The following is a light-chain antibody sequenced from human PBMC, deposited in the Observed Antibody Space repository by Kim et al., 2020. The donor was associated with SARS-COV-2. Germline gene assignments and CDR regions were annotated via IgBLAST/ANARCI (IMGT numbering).Light chain of an antibody. CDR2: PAS. Sequence: DIQMTQSPSSLSASVGDRVTITCRTSQSISSHLNWYQQKPGRAPKLLISPASTLQSGVPSRFSGSGSETDFTLTISSLQPEDFATYFCQQYNITPFTFGPGTKVDIK. CDR1: QSISSH. V-gene: IGKV1-39*01. CDR3: QQYNITPFT. J-gene: IGKJ3*01.